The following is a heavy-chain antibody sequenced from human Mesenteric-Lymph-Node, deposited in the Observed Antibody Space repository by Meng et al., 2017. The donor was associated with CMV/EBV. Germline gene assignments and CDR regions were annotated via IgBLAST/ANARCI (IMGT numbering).Heavy chain of an antibody. D-gene: IGHD3-10*01. V-gene: IGHV3-11*04. J-gene: IGHJ6*02. CDR2: ISSSGSTI. CDR3: ARDLYYSVRGVMSYGMDV. CDR1: GFTFSDYY. Sequence: GESLKISCAASGFTFSDYYMSWIRQAPGKGLEWVSYISSSGSTIYYADSVKGRFNISRDNAKNSLYLQINSLRAEDTAVYYCARDLYYSVRGVMSYGMDVWGQGTTVTVSS.